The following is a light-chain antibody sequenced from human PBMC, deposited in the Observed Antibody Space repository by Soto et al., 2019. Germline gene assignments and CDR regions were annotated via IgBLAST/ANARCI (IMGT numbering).Light chain of an antibody. CDR1: NSNIGAGYD. CDR2: RNS. V-gene: IGLV1-40*01. Sequence: QAVVTQPPSVSGAPGQRVTISCTGSNSNIGAGYDVHWYQQLPGTAPKVLIYRNSNRPTGVPDRFSGSKSGTSASLAITGLQAEDEADYSCQSYDNSLSGFVVFGGGTKLTVL. CDR3: QSYDNSLSGFVV. J-gene: IGLJ2*01.